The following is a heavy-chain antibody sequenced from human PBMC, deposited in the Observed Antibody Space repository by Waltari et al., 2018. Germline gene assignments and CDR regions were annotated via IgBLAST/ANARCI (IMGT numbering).Heavy chain of an antibody. CDR1: GFTFSSYG. V-gene: IGHV3-30*18. CDR2: IWYDGSNK. CDR3: AKEGRGFDY. J-gene: IGHJ4*02. Sequence: QVQLVESGGGVVQPGRSLRLSCAVSGFTFSSYGMHWVRQAPGKGLEWVAVIWYDGSNKYYADSVKGRFTISRDNSKNTLYLQMNSLRAEDTAMYYCAKEGRGFDYWGQGTLVTVSS.